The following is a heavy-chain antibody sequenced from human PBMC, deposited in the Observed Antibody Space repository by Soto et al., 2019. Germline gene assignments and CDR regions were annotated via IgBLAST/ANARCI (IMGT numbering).Heavy chain of an antibody. CDR2: IWYDGSNK. Sequence: GGSLRLSCAASGFTFSSYGMHWVRQAPGKGLEWVAVIWYDGSNKYYADSVKGRFTISRDNSKNTLYLQMNGLRAEDTAVYYCARDPVEGSGSYYNGSGFQHWGQGTLVTVSS. J-gene: IGHJ1*01. CDR3: ARDPVEGSGSYYNGSGFQH. D-gene: IGHD3-10*01. CDR1: GFTFSSYG. V-gene: IGHV3-33*01.